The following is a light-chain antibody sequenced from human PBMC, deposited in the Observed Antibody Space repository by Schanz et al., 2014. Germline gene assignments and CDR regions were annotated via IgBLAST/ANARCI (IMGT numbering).Light chain of an antibody. CDR1: QSVTSNY. Sequence: EIVLTQSPGTLSLSPGERATLSCRASQSVTSNYLAWYQQRPGQAPSLLIYDASSRATGIPDRFSGSGSGTDFTLIISRLEPEDFAVYYCQQYNNWQRTFGQGTKVEIK. J-gene: IGKJ1*01. CDR2: DAS. V-gene: IGKV3D-20*02. CDR3: QQYNNWQRT.